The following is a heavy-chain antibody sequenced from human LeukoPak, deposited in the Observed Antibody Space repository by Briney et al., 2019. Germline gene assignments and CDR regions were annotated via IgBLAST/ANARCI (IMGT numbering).Heavy chain of an antibody. CDR3: ATSNDGYFDWSDAFDI. Sequence: EASVKVSCKVSGYTLTELSMHWVRQAPGKGLEWMGGFDPEDGETIYAQKFQGRVTMTEDTSTDTAYMELSSLRSEDTAVYYCATSNDGYFDWSDAFDIWGQGTMVTVSS. CDR2: FDPEDGET. J-gene: IGHJ3*02. V-gene: IGHV1-24*01. D-gene: IGHD3-9*01. CDR1: GYTLTELS.